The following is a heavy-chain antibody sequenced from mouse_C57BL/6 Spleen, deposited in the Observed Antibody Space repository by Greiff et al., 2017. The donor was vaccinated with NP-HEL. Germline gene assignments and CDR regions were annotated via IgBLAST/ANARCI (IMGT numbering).Heavy chain of an antibody. Sequence: VQLQQSGAELVKPGASVKLSCTASGFNIKDYYMHWVKQRTEQGLEWIGRIDPEDGETKYAQKFQGKATITADTSSNTAYLQLSRLTSEDTAVXYCAAGRPGWFAYWGQGTLVTVSA. CDR2: IDPEDGET. CDR1: GFNIKDYY. J-gene: IGHJ3*01. CDR3: AAGRPGWFAY. V-gene: IGHV14-2*01.